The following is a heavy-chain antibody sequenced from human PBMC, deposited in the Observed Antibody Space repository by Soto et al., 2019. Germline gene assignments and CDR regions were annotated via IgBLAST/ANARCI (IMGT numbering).Heavy chain of an antibody. CDR2: INPNSGGT. V-gene: IGHV1-2*04. J-gene: IGHJ3*02. D-gene: IGHD2-15*01. Sequence: GASVKVPCKASGYTFTGYYMHWVRQAPGQGLEWMGWINPNSGGTNYAQKFQGWVTMTRDTSISTAYMELSRLRSDDTAVYYCARVGYCIGGSSSPDDFDTWGQGTMLTVSS. CDR1: GYTFTGYY. CDR3: ARVGYCIGGSSSPDDFDT.